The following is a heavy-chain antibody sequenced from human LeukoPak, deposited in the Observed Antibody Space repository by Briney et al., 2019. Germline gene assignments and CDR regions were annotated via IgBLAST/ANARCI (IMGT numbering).Heavy chain of an antibody. CDR2: ISGSGAST. Sequence: GGSLRLFCAASGFTFSTYAMSWVRQTPGKGLEWVSGISGSGASTYYADSVKGRFTISRDNSKNTLYLQMNSLRAEDTAIYYCAKRTDGSGTYYSFDFWGQGTLVTVSS. D-gene: IGHD3-10*01. V-gene: IGHV3-23*01. CDR1: GFTFSTYA. J-gene: IGHJ4*02. CDR3: AKRTDGSGTYYSFDF.